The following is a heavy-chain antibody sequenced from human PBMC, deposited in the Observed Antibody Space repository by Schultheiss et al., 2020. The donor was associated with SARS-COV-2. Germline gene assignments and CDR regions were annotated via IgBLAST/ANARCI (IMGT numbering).Heavy chain of an antibody. CDR1: EFSVSSNY. CDR2: IYSDATS. V-gene: IGHV3-53*01. Sequence: GGSLRLSCAASEFSVSSNYMSWVRQAPGKGLEWVSVIYSDATSSYADSVQGRFTISRDNSKNTLYLQMNSLRAEDTAVYYCARVGVTLSPLYYFDYWGQGTLVTVSS. J-gene: IGHJ4*02. D-gene: IGHD2-8*01. CDR3: ARVGVTLSPLYYFDY.